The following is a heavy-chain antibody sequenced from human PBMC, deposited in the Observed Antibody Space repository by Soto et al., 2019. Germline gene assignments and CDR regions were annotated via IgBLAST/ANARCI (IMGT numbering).Heavy chain of an antibody. J-gene: IGHJ6*03. CDR2: MNPNSGNT. CDR3: ARAPYNWNYQYYYYMDV. CDR1: GYTFTSYD. D-gene: IGHD1-7*01. Sequence: ASVKVSCKASGYTFTSYDINWVRQATGQGLEWMGWMNPNSGNTGYAQKFQGRVTMTRNTSISTAYMELSSLRSEDTAVYYCARAPYNWNYQYYYYMDVWGKGTTVTVSS. V-gene: IGHV1-8*01.